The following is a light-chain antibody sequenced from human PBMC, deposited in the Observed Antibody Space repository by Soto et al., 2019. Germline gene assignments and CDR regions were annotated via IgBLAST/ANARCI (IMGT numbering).Light chain of an antibody. Sequence: QSVLTQPASVSGSPGQSITISCTGTSSDVGAYDYVSWYQQHPGKAPKLMIYGVSNRPSGVSNRFSGSKSGNTASLTISGLQADDEADYYCCSYTSSSTVIFGGGTKVTVL. CDR1: SSDVGAYDY. J-gene: IGLJ2*01. CDR3: CSYTSSSTVI. V-gene: IGLV2-14*01. CDR2: GVS.